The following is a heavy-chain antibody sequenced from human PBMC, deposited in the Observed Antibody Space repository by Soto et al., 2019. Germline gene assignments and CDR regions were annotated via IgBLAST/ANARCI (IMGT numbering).Heavy chain of an antibody. V-gene: IGHV4-61*01. CDR1: CGSFSRSSHY. D-gene: IGHD7-27*01. J-gene: IGHJ4*02. CDR2: FYYGGSS. CDR3: ARDNVTAEHFDY. Sequence: PSETLSLTCTFSCGSFSRSSHYWTWIRQPPGKGLEWNGNFYYGGSSNYNPALTSRVTMSADTSKYQLSLKLTPGTAADTSVYFWARDNVTAEHFDYWGQGALVTVSS.